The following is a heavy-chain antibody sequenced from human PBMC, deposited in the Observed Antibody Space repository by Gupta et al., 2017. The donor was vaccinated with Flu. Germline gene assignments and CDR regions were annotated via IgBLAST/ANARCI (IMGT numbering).Heavy chain of an antibody. CDR3: AYLLSENSGWYYFDL. V-gene: IGHV5-51*01. Sequence: EVQLVQSGEVVKKAGESLKISCKGSGNSFTTYWIAWMRQMPGKGLEWMGTIYPGDSNTRYSPSFQGQVTISVDKSISTAYLQWTSLKASDTAMYYCAYLLSENSGWYYFDLWSQGTLVTVSS. CDR1: GNSFTTYW. D-gene: IGHD6-19*01. J-gene: IGHJ4*02. CDR2: IYPGDSNT.